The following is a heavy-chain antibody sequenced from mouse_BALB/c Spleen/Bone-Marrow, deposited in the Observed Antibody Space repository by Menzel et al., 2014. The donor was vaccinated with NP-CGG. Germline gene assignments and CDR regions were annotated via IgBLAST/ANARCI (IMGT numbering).Heavy chain of an antibody. J-gene: IGHJ4*01. Sequence: LVESGAELVRPGVSVKISCKGSGYTFTDYSIHWVGQSHAKSLEWIGVISTYYGDANYNQKFKGKATMTVDKSSSTAYMELARLTSEDSAIYYCARRGSMDYWGQGTSVTVSS. V-gene: IGHV1-67*01. CDR3: ARRGSMDY. CDR2: ISTYYGDA. CDR1: GYTFTDYS.